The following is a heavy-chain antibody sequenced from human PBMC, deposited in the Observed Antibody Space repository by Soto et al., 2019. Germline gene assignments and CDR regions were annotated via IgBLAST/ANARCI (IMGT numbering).Heavy chain of an antibody. Sequence: GGSLRLSCAASGFTFDDYTMHWVRQAPGKGLEWVSLISWDGGSTYYADSVKGRFTISRDNSKNSLYLQMNSLRTEDTALYYCAKDIYGGYYDSSGYQGIDPLRRMDGMDVWGQGTTVTVSS. J-gene: IGHJ6*02. CDR3: AKDIYGGYYDSSGYQGIDPLRRMDGMDV. V-gene: IGHV3-43*01. CDR2: ISWDGGST. CDR1: GFTFDDYT. D-gene: IGHD3-22*01.